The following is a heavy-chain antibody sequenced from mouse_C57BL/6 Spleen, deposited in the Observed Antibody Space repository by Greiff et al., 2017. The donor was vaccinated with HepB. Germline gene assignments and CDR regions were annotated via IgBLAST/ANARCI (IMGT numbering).Heavy chain of an antibody. CDR1: GFTFSSYG. CDR3: ARPHYDYAFDY. D-gene: IGHD2-4*01. J-gene: IGHJ2*01. Sequence: EVMLVESGGDLVKPGGSLKLSCAASGFTFSSYGMSWVRQTPDKRLEWVATISSGGSYTYYPDSVKGRFTISRDNAKNTLYLQMSSLKSEDTAMYYCARPHYDYAFDYWGQGTTLTVSS. V-gene: IGHV5-6*01. CDR2: ISSGGSYT.